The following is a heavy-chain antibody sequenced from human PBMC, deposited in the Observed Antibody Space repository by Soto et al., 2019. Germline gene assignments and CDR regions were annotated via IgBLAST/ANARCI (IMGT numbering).Heavy chain of an antibody. CDR2: IYYSGST. Sequence: PSETLSLTCAVSGGSISSGGYSWSWIRHPPGKGLEWIGYIYYSGSTYYNPSLKSRVTISVDTSKNQFSLKLSSVTAADTAVYYCAREVDSSSSMVDYWGQGTLVTVSS. CDR1: GGSISSGGYS. V-gene: IGHV4-30-4*01. D-gene: IGHD6-6*01. J-gene: IGHJ4*02. CDR3: AREVDSSSSMVDY.